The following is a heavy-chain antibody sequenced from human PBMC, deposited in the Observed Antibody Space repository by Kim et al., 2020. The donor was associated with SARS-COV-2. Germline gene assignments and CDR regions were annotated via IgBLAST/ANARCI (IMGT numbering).Heavy chain of an antibody. CDR1: GFTFRNYA. V-gene: IGHV3-30*04. D-gene: IGHD3-10*01. CDR2: ISYDGSNK. CDR3: ARDGWGSGSYYKGGYFDH. J-gene: IGHJ4*02. Sequence: GGSLRLSCAASGFTFRNYAIHWVRQAPGKGLGWVAVISYDGSNKYYADSVKGRFTISRDNSKNTLYLQMNSLRVEDTAVYYCARDGWGSGSYYKGGYFDHWGQGTLVTVSS.